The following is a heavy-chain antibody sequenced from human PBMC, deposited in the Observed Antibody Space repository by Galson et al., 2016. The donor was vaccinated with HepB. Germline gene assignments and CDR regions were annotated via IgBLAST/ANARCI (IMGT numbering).Heavy chain of an antibody. D-gene: IGHD1-7*01. J-gene: IGHJ4*02. V-gene: IGHV3-15*07. CDR1: GFTFSSAW. CDR2: IKGKPDGGTI. Sequence: SLRLSCAASGFTFSSAWMNWVRQAPGKGLEWVGRIKGKPDGGTIDYAAPVKGRFTISRHDSKNTLYLQMDSLKIEDAAVYYCTTEKYHGTTPVWGQGTLVTVSS. CDR3: TTEKYHGTTPV.